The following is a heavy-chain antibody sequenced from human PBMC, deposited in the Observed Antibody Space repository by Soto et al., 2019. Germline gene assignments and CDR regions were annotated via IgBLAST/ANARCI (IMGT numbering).Heavy chain of an antibody. V-gene: IGHV4-31*03. CDR1: GGSISSGAYY. D-gene: IGHD3-10*01. J-gene: IGHJ6*02. Sequence: QVQLQESGPGLVKPSQTLSLTCTVSGGSISSGAYYWSWIRQHPGKGLEWIGYIYYSGSTYYNPSVKSRVTISVDTSKNQFSRKLSSVTAADTAVYYCATRTDYYYGSGSLGGMDVWGQGTTVTVSS. CDR3: ATRTDYYYGSGSLGGMDV. CDR2: IYYSGST.